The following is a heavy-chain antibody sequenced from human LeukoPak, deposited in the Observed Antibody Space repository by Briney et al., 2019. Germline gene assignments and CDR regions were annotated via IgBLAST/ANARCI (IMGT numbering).Heavy chain of an antibody. J-gene: IGHJ6*02. D-gene: IGHD2-8*01. V-gene: IGHV4-34*01. CDR2: INHSGST. Sequence: PSETLSLTCAVYGGSFSGYYWSWIRQPPGKGLEWIGEINHSGSTNYNPSLKSRVTISVDTSKNQFSLKLSSVTAADTAVYYCARGQPTHVVGYCTNGVCRRPYGMDVWGQGTTVTVSS. CDR3: ARGQPTHVVGYCTNGVCRRPYGMDV. CDR1: GGSFSGYY.